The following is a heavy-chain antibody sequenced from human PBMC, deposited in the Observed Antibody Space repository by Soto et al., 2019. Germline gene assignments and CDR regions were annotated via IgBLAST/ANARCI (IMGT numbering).Heavy chain of an antibody. J-gene: IGHJ5*02. CDR1: GYIFTTYW. CDR3: GRHRDPVVPTPMDP. Sequence: EVQLVQSGAEVKKSGESLRISCRASGYIFTTYWITWVRQRPGKGLEWMGRIDCRDSYTNYGPSFEGHITISADRSTDTVYLEWRSLGIGDTATYYCGRHRDPVVPTPMDPWGQGTPVTVST. CDR2: IDCRDSYT. V-gene: IGHV5-10-1*03. D-gene: IGHD3-22*01.